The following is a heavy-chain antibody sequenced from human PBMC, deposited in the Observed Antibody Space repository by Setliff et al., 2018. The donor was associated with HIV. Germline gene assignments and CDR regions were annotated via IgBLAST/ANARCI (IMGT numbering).Heavy chain of an antibody. J-gene: IGHJ3*02. CDR2: INANGGSA. CDR1: GFTFTDYA. V-gene: IGHV3-23*01. CDR3: ASSYYGSGSYGDAFDI. D-gene: IGHD3-10*01. Sequence: PEGSLRLSCAVSGFTFTDYAMTWVRQAPGKGLEWASSINANGGSARYADSVKGRYTISRDNGGDILFLEMNSLRGEDTAAYYCASSYYGSGSYGDAFDIWGQGTMVTVSS.